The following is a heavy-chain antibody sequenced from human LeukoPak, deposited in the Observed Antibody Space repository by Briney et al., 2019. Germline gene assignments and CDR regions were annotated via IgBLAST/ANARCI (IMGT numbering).Heavy chain of an antibody. Sequence: GGSLRLSCAASGFTFSNAWMSWVRQAPGKGLEWVGRIKSKTDGGTTDYAAPVKGRFTISRDDSKNTLYLQMSSLKTEDTAVYYCTTTDIVVVPALDYWGQGTLVTVSS. CDR2: IKSKTDGGTT. CDR1: GFTFSNAW. CDR3: TTTDIVVVPALDY. J-gene: IGHJ4*02. D-gene: IGHD2-2*01. V-gene: IGHV3-15*01.